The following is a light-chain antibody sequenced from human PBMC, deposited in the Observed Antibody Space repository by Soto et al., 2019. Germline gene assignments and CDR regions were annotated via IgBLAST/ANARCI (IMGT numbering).Light chain of an antibody. V-gene: IGKV3-15*01. CDR1: QSISTE. J-gene: IGKJ2*01. CDR3: QQGHNWPLT. Sequence: EIGLTQSPATLSVSPEERATLSCRASQSISTELAWYQQKPGQPPRLLIYSASTRATGVPARFTGSGSGSEFTLTISGLQSEDFAVYYCQQGHNWPLTFGQGTRLEI. CDR2: SAS.